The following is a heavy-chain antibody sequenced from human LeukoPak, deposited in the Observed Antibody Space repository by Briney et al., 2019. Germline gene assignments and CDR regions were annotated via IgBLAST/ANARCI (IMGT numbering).Heavy chain of an antibody. CDR1: GYTFTSYG. D-gene: IGHD3-10*01. Sequence: GASVKVSCKASGYTFTSYGISWVRQAPGQGLEWMGWISAYNGNTNYAQKLQGRVTMTTDTSTSTAYMELRSLRSDDTAVYYCARGPMVRGVIITETHIDYWGQGTLVTVSS. J-gene: IGHJ4*02. V-gene: IGHV1-18*01. CDR2: ISAYNGNT. CDR3: ARGPMVRGVIITETHIDY.